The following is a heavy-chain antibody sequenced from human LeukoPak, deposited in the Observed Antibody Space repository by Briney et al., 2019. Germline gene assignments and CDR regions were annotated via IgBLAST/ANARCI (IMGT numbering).Heavy chain of an antibody. CDR2: IYHSGST. Sequence: SEILSLTCTVSGYSISSGYYWGWIRQPPGKGLEWIGSIYHSGSTYYNPSLKSRVTISVDTSKNHFPLKLSSVTAADTAVYYCARHRKSLSGSYEAFDIWGQGTMVTVSS. D-gene: IGHD1-26*01. CDR3: ARHRKSLSGSYEAFDI. CDR1: GYSISSGYY. J-gene: IGHJ3*02. V-gene: IGHV4-38-2*02.